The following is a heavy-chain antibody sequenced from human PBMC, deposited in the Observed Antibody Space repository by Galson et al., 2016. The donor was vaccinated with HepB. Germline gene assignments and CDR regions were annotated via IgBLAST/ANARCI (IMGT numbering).Heavy chain of an antibody. Sequence: SLRLSCAASGFSFRHFAMHWVRQAPGKGLEWVGIIWYDGSNKYYADSVKGRFTITRDNSKNTVYLQINSVRDEDTAVYYCAKGGDGYKESFFDYWGQGTLVTVS. CDR1: GFSFRHFA. CDR3: AKGGDGYKESFFDY. V-gene: IGHV3-33*06. CDR2: IWYDGSNK. J-gene: IGHJ4*02. D-gene: IGHD5-24*01.